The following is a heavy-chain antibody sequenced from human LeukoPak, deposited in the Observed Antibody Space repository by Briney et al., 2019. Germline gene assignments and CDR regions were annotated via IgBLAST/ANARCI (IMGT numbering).Heavy chain of an antibody. CDR1: GGSISSSNW. V-gene: IGHV4-4*02. D-gene: IGHD2-2*01. J-gene: IGHJ4*02. CDR2: IYHSGST. CDR3: ARDYHPSGFDY. Sequence: SETLSLTCAVSGGSISSSNWWSWVRQPPGKGLEWIGEIYHSGSTNYNPSLKSRVTISVGKSKNQFSLKLSSVTAADTAVYYCARDYHPSGFDYWGQGTLVTVSS.